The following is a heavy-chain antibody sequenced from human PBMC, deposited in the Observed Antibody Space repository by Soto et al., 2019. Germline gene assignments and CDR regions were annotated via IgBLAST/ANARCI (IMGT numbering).Heavy chain of an antibody. CDR2: ISPYNGDT. CDR1: GYTFPTYG. Sequence: GASVKVSCKASGYTFPTYGITWVRQAPGQVFEWMGWISPYNGDTNYAQKFQGRVTMATDTSTSTAYMELRSLRSDDTAVYYCARDTYSGTYSHFDYWGQGTLVTVSS. J-gene: IGHJ4*02. D-gene: IGHD1-26*01. CDR3: ARDTYSGTYSHFDY. V-gene: IGHV1-18*01.